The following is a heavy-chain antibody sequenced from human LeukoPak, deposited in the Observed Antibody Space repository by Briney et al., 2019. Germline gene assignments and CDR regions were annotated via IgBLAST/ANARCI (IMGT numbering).Heavy chain of an antibody. D-gene: IGHD4-11*01. Sequence: GGSLRLSCAVSGFSPKTYGMNWVRQAPGEGLEWIAQISSSGGAIYYADSVKGRFTISRDNAENSLYLQMNSLGAEDTAVYYCARETSTAEYYFDYWGRGTLVTVSS. J-gene: IGHJ4*02. CDR2: ISSSGGAI. CDR1: GFSPKTYG. V-gene: IGHV3-48*04. CDR3: ARETSTAEYYFDY.